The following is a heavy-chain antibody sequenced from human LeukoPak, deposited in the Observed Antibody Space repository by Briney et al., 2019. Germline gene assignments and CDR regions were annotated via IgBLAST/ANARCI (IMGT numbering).Heavy chain of an antibody. Sequence: ASVKVSCKASGGTFSSYAISWVRQAPGQGLEWMGWINTNTGNPTYAQGFTGRFVFSLDTSVSTAYLQISSLKAEDTAVYYCARVWFGELLHIDPWGQGTLVTVSS. J-gene: IGHJ5*02. CDR1: GGTFSSYA. D-gene: IGHD3-10*01. CDR2: INTNTGNP. CDR3: ARVWFGELLHIDP. V-gene: IGHV7-4-1*02.